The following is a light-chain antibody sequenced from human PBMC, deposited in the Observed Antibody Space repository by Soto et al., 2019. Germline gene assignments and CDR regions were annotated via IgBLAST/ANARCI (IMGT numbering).Light chain of an antibody. J-gene: IGKJ4*01. Sequence: EIVMTQSPATLSVSQGERATLSCRASESVSSNLAWYQQKPGQAPRLLIYSASARATGIPARLSGSGSGTEFTLTISSLQSEDFAVYYCQQYNKWPLTFGGGTKVEIK. CDR1: ESVSSN. CDR3: QQYNKWPLT. V-gene: IGKV3-15*01. CDR2: SAS.